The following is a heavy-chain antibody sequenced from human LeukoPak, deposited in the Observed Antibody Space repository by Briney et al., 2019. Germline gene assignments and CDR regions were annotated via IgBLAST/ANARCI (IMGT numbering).Heavy chain of an antibody. CDR3: VRQGSDTAMVPDY. J-gene: IGHJ4*02. V-gene: IGHV4-39*01. CDR2: IYYSGST. Sequence: SETLSLTCTVSGGSISSSSYYWGWIRQPPGKGLEWIGSIYYSGSTYCNPSLKSRVTISVDTSKNQFSLKLSSVTAADTAVFYCVRQGSDTAMVPDYWGQGTLVTVSS. CDR1: GGSISSSSYY. D-gene: IGHD5-18*01.